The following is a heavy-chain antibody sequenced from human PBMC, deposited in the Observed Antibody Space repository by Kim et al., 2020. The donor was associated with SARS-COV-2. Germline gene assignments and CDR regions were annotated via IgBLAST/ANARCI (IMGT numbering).Heavy chain of an antibody. CDR3: ARDLLSGSYYGWFDP. CDR1: GFTFSSYS. J-gene: IGHJ5*02. Sequence: GGSLRLSCAASGFTFSSYSMNWVRQAPGKGLEWVSSISSSSSYIYYADSVKGRFTISRDNAKNSLYLQMNSLRAEDTAVYYCARDLLSGSYYGWFDPWGQGTLVTVSS. V-gene: IGHV3-21*01. CDR2: ISSSSSYI. D-gene: IGHD3-10*01.